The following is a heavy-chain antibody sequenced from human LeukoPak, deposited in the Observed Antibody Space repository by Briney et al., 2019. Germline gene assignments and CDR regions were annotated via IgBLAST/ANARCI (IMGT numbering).Heavy chain of an antibody. CDR3: ARLRSDDSSGYYYYYYGMDV. Sequence: SGTLSLTCAVSGGSISSSNWWSWVRQPPGKGLEWIGEIYHSGSTNYNPSLKSRVTISVDTSKNQFSLKLSSVTAADTAVYYCARLRSDDSSGYYYYYYGMDVWGQGTTVTVSS. CDR1: GGSISSSNW. J-gene: IGHJ6*02. CDR2: IYHSGST. D-gene: IGHD3-22*01. V-gene: IGHV4-4*02.